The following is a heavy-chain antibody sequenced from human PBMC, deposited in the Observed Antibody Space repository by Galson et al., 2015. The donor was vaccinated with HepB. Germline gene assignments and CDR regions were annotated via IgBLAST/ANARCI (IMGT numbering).Heavy chain of an antibody. CDR3: AGEIAAPGSKNFDT. V-gene: IGHV1-46*03. D-gene: IGHD6-13*01. CDR2: INPTGDTT. Sequence: SVKVSCKASGYTFTTYYMHWVRQAPGQGLEWMGAINPTGDTTYCAHNFQGRVTMTRDTSTSTVYMELSSLRSEDTAVYYCAGEIAAPGSKNFDTWGQGTLVTASS. CDR1: GYTFTTYY. J-gene: IGHJ5*02.